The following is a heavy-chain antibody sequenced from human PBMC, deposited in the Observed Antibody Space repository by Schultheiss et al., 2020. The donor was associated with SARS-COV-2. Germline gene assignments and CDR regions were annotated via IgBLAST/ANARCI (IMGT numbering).Heavy chain of an antibody. CDR3: ARAAPDQLLYGHPRGYYYYMDV. D-gene: IGHD2-2*02. CDR2: IYYSGST. CDR1: GGSFSGYY. Sequence: SETLSLTCAVYGGSFSGYYWSWIRQPPGKGLEWIGSIYYSGSTYYNPSLKSRVTISVDTSKNQFSLKLSSVTAADTAVYYCARAAPDQLLYGHPRGYYYYMDVWGKGTTVTVSS. V-gene: IGHV4-34*01. J-gene: IGHJ6*03.